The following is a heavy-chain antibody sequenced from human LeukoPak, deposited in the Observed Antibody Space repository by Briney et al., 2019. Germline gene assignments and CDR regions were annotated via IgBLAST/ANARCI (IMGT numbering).Heavy chain of an antibody. D-gene: IGHD3-3*01. CDR1: GGSFSGYY. CDR2: INHSGST. CDR3: ARVIGDSGDYFDY. Sequence: NPSETLSLTCAVYGGSFSGYYWSWIRQPPGKGLEWTGEINHSGSTNCNPSLKSRVTISVDTSKNQFSLKLSSVTAADTAVYYCARVIGDSGDYFDYWGQGTLVTVSS. J-gene: IGHJ4*02. V-gene: IGHV4-34*01.